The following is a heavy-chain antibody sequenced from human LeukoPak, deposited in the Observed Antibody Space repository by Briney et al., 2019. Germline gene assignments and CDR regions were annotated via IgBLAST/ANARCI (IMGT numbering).Heavy chain of an antibody. D-gene: IGHD2-2*01. V-gene: IGHV4-34*01. Sequence: PSETLSLTCAVYGGSFSGYYWSWIRQPPGKGLEWIGEINHSGSTNYNPSLKSRVTISVDTSKNQFSLKLSSVTAADTAVYYCARGDCSSTSCYVGRGSWFDPWGQGTLVTVSS. J-gene: IGHJ5*02. CDR3: ARGDCSSTSCYVGRGSWFDP. CDR1: GGSFSGYY. CDR2: INHSGST.